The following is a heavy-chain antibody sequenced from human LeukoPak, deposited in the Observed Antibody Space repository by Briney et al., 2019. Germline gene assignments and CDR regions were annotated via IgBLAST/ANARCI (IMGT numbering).Heavy chain of an antibody. V-gene: IGHV4-39*01. CDR2: IRYSGRT. CDR1: GGSVSSISSY. Sequence: PSETLSLTCTVSGGSVSSISSYWGWIRQPPGKGLEWIGSIRYSGRTYYNPSLQSRVTMSVDTSKNRFSLRLSSVTAAGTAVYSCARHYYDSSGLAYYFDNWGQGTLVTVSS. J-gene: IGHJ4*02. CDR3: ARHYYDSSGLAYYFDN. D-gene: IGHD3-22*01.